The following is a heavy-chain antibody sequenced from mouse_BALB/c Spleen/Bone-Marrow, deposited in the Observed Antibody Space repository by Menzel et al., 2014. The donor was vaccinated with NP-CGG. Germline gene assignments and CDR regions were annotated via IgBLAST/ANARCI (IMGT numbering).Heavy chain of an antibody. CDR2: IWSGGST. CDR3: ARNRYGRAFDY. V-gene: IGHV2-2*02. J-gene: IGHJ2*01. CDR1: GFSLTSYG. Sequence: QVQLQQSGPGLVQPSQSLSITCTVSGFSLTSYGVHWVRQSPGKGLEWLGVIWSGGSTDYNAAFISRLSISKDNSKSQVFFKMNSLQAIDTAIYYCARNRYGRAFDYRGQGTTLTVSS. D-gene: IGHD1-1*01.